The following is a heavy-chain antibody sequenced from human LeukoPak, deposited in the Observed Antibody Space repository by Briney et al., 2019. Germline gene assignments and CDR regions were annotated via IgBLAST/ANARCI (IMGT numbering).Heavy chain of an antibody. CDR1: GDSVSSNIAA. V-gene: IGHV6-1*01. Sequence: SQTLSLTCAISGDSVSSNIAAWHWIRQSPSRGLEWLGRTYYRSKWSNDYAVSAQSRITIYPDTSKNQFSLQLNSVTPEDTAVYYCARGAYNSVWSWGQGTLVTVSS. CDR3: ARGAYNSVWS. D-gene: IGHD6-19*01. J-gene: IGHJ5*02. CDR2: TYYRSKWSN.